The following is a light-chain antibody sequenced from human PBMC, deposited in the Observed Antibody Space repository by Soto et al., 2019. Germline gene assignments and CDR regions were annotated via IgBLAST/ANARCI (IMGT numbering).Light chain of an antibody. V-gene: IGLV1-40*01. CDR1: SSNIGAGYG. J-gene: IGLJ3*02. Sequence: QSVLTQPPSVSGAPGQRVTIPCTGSSSNIGAGYGVHWYQQLPGTAPKLLLYGNSNRPSGVPDRFSGSKSGTSASLAITGLQAEDGADYYCQSYDSSLSGLWVFGGGTKLTVL. CDR3: QSYDSSLSGLWV. CDR2: GNS.